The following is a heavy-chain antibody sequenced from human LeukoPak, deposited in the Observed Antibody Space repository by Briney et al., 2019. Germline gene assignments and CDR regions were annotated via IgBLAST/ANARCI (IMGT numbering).Heavy chain of an antibody. Sequence: SETLSLTCTVSGASIRSGDYYWSWIRQPPGKGLEWIGYIYDSGSTYYNPSLKSRITISVDTSENRFSLKLSSVTATDTAVYYCARDCSGGSCYGAFDIWGQGTMITVSS. CDR1: GASIRSGDYY. CDR3: ARDCSGGSCYGAFDI. CDR2: IYDSGST. D-gene: IGHD2-15*01. V-gene: IGHV4-30-4*01. J-gene: IGHJ3*02.